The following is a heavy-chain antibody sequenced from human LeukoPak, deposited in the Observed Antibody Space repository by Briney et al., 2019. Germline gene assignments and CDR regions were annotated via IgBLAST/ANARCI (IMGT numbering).Heavy chain of an antibody. CDR3: ARGGSYLSAFDI. CDR2: IYSGGST. D-gene: IGHD1-26*01. J-gene: IGHJ3*02. V-gene: IGHV3-53*01. Sequence: GGSLRLSCAASGFTVSSNYMSWVRQAPGKGLEWVSIIYSGGSTFYADSVKGRLTISRDNSKNTLYLQMNSLRAEDTAVYYCARGGSYLSAFDIWGQGTMVTVSS. CDR1: GFTVSSNY.